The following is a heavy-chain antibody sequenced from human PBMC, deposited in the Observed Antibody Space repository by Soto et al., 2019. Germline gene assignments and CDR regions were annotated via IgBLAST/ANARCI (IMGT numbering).Heavy chain of an antibody. CDR3: ARRITMVRGPYYYYAMDV. CDR2: ITSTSSTK. J-gene: IGHJ6*02. D-gene: IGHD3-10*01. V-gene: IGHV3-48*02. Sequence: TVGSLRLSCAASGFTFSSHTMNWVRQAPGKGLEWISYITSTSSTKNYADSVKGRFTISRDNANNSLYLQMNSLRDEDTAVYYCARRITMVRGPYYYYAMDVWGQGTTVTVS. CDR1: GFTFSSHT.